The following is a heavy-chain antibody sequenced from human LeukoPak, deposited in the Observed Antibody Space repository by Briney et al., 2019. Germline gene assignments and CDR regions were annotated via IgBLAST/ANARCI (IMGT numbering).Heavy chain of an antibody. J-gene: IGHJ4*02. CDR1: GGTFSSYA. V-gene: IGHV1-69*13. CDR2: IIPIFGTA. CDR3: ARAWTVGSCFDY. Sequence: SVKVSCKASGGTFSSYAISWVRQAPGQGLEWMGGIIPIFGTANYAQKFQGRVTITADESTSTAYMELSSLRSEDTAVYYCARAWTVGSCFDYWGQGTLVTVSS. D-gene: IGHD3-10*01.